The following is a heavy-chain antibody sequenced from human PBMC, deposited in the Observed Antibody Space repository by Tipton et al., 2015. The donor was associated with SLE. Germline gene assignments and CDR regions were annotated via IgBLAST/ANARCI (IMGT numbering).Heavy chain of an antibody. CDR2: IIHSGVT. CDR3: ARVAPTEVFEY. J-gene: IGHJ4*02. Sequence: TLSLTCAVSGESFNGYFWTWIRQPPGEGLEWIAEIIHSGVTNYNPSLGSRVTISVEMSKNHVSLKLGSVTAADTAVYYCARVAPTEVFEYWGQGTLVTVSS. D-gene: IGHD1-1*01. V-gene: IGHV4-34*12. CDR1: GESFNGYF.